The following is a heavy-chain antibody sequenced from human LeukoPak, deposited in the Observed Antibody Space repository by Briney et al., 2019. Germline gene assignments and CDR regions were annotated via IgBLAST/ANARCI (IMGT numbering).Heavy chain of an antibody. V-gene: IGHV4-61*08. D-gene: IGHD1-14*01. CDR3: ARSRSGSYIDY. CDR1: GGSISSGDYY. J-gene: IGHJ4*02. CDR2: IYYSGST. Sequence: SETLSLTCTVSGGSISSGDYYWSWIRQPPGKGLEWIGYIYYSGSTNYNPSLKSRVTISVDTSKNQFSLKLSSVTAADTAVYYCARSRSGSYIDYWGQGTLVTVSS.